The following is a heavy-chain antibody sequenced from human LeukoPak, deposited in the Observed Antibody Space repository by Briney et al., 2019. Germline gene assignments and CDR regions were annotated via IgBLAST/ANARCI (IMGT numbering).Heavy chain of an antibody. Sequence: GGSLRLSCAASGFTFSSYSINWVRQAPGKGLEWGSSISSSSSYIYYADSVKGRFTISRDNAKNSLYLQMNSLRAEDTAVYYCATATTVTRVGYWGQGTLVTVSS. CDR3: ATATTVTRVGY. D-gene: IGHD4-17*01. J-gene: IGHJ4*02. V-gene: IGHV3-21*01. CDR2: ISSSSSYI. CDR1: GFTFSSYS.